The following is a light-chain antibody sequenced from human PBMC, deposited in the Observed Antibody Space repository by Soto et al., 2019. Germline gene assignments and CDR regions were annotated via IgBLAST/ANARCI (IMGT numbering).Light chain of an antibody. CDR2: QDK. J-gene: IGLJ2*01. V-gene: IGLV3-1*01. CDR1: KLGDKY. Sequence: SYELTQPPSVSVSPGQTASITCSGEKLGDKYACWYQQKPGQSPVLVIYQDKKRPSGIPERFSGSNSGNTATLTISGTQAMDEGDYYCQAWDSSTAVFGGGTQLTVL. CDR3: QAWDSSTAV.